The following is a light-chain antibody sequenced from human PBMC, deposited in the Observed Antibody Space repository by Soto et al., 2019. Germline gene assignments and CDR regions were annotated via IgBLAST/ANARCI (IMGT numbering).Light chain of an antibody. CDR3: QQYDKWPLYT. V-gene: IGKV3-15*01. CDR2: RAS. Sequence: EMVMTQSPATLSVSPGEGATLSCRVSQTVGTNLAWYQHKPGQAPRLLIYRASTRATGIPARFSGSGSGTEFTLAISSLQSEDFAVYYCQQYDKWPLYTFGQGTKLEIK. J-gene: IGKJ2*01. CDR1: QTVGTN.